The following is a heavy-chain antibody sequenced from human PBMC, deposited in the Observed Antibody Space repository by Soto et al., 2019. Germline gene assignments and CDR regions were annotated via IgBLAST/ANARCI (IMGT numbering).Heavy chain of an antibody. V-gene: IGHV3-23*01. D-gene: IGHD5-12*01. J-gene: IGHJ3*01. CDR2: IGGRGNSA. CDR3: VREGPGSFDF. CDR1: GFIFTNYA. Sequence: GGSLRLSCAASGFIFTNYAMNWVRQAPGKGLEWVSVIGGRGNSAYYADSVQGRFTISRDNSKNTLSLQMSSLTADDTAIYYCVREGPGSFDFWGRGTMVTVSS.